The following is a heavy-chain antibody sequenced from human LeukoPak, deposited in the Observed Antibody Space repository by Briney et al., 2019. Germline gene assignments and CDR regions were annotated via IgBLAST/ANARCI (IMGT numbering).Heavy chain of an antibody. Sequence: SETLSLTCTVSGGSISSYYWSWIRQPPGKGLECIGYIFCIGTTSYNPSLKSRVTISVDTSKSQFSLRLSSVTAADTAVYYCARLITGPDAFDIWGQGTMVTVSS. CDR3: ARLITGPDAFDI. D-gene: IGHD1-20*01. J-gene: IGHJ3*02. CDR2: IFCIGTT. V-gene: IGHV4-59*08. CDR1: GGSISSYY.